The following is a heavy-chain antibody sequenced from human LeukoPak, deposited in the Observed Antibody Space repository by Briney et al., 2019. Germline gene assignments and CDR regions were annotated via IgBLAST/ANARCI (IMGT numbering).Heavy chain of an antibody. D-gene: IGHD3-10*01. Sequence: GGSLRLSCAVSGFTFSSYGMHWVRQAPGKGLEWVAFIRYDGSNKYYADSVKGRFTISRDSSKNTLYLQMNSLRGEDTAIYYCAKGATMVRGVISWFDPWGQGTLVTVSS. V-gene: IGHV3-30*02. CDR2: IRYDGSNK. CDR1: GFTFSSYG. J-gene: IGHJ5*02. CDR3: AKGATMVRGVISWFDP.